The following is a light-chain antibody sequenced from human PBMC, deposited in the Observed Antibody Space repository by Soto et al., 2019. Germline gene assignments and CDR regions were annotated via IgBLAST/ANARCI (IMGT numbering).Light chain of an antibody. CDR2: GNS. CDR3: QSSDSSLSGSV. Sequence: QLVLTQPPSVSGAPGQRVTISCTGSSSSIGASYDVHWYQQVPGTAPKLLIFGNSNRPSGVPDRFSGSKSGTSASLAITGLQAEDEADYYCQSSDSSLSGSVFGGGTKLTVL. J-gene: IGLJ2*01. V-gene: IGLV1-40*01. CDR1: SSSIGASYD.